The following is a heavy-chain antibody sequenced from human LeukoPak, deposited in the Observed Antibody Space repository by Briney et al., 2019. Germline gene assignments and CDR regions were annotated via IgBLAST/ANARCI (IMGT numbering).Heavy chain of an antibody. D-gene: IGHD3-16*01. Sequence: KTSETLSLTCTVSGGSISSGSYYWSWIRQPAGKGLEWIVRIYTSGSTSYNPSLKSRVTISVDTSKNQFSLKLSSVTAADTAVYYCARVGWGSAPYFDYWGQGTLVTVSS. CDR1: GGSISSGSYY. CDR3: ARVGWGSAPYFDY. V-gene: IGHV4-61*02. J-gene: IGHJ4*02. CDR2: IYTSGST.